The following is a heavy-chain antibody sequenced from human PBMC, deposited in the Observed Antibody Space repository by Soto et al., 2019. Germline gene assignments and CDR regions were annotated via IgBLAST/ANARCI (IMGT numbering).Heavy chain of an antibody. Sequence: QITLKESGPPLVKPTQTLTLTCTFSGFSLTTSGVGVGWIRQPPGKALECLVLIYWDDDKRYSPSLKTRLTITKDTSKNQVVLTMTNMDPLDTATYYCAQKQGSYFGYWGQGTLVTVSS. V-gene: IGHV2-5*02. CDR1: GFSLTTSGVG. CDR2: IYWDDDK. D-gene: IGHD2-15*01. J-gene: IGHJ4*02. CDR3: AQKQGSYFGY.